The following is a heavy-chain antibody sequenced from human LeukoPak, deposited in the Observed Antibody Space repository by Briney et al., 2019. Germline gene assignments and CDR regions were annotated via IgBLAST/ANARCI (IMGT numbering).Heavy chain of an antibody. Sequence: PGRSLRLSCAASGFTFSSHGMHWVRQAPGKGLEWVAVISYDGSNKYYADSVKGRFTISRDNSKNTLYLQMNSLRAEDTTVYYCAKDSGGYTYVLDYRGQGTLVTVSS. CDR1: GFTFSSHG. CDR2: ISYDGSNK. CDR3: AKDSGGYTYVLDY. J-gene: IGHJ4*02. V-gene: IGHV3-30*18. D-gene: IGHD5-18*01.